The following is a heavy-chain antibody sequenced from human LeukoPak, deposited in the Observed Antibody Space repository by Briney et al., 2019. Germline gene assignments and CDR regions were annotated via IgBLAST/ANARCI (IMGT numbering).Heavy chain of an antibody. CDR2: INPNSGGA. J-gene: IGHJ5*02. D-gene: IGHD1-26*01. Sequence: ASVKVSCKASGYTFTGYYMHWVRQAPGQGLEWMGWINPNSGGANYAQKFQGRVTMTRDTSISTAYMELSRLRSDDTAVYYCARDRDIVGATLWFDPWGQGTLVTVSS. V-gene: IGHV1-2*02. CDR1: GYTFTGYY. CDR3: ARDRDIVGATLWFDP.